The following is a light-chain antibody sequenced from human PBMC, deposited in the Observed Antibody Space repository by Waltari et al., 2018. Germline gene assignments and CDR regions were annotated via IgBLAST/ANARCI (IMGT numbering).Light chain of an antibody. CDR2: DNN. Sequence: QSVLTQPPSVSAAPGQKVTISCSGSSSNFGNHYVAWYPQFPGTAPKLPIYDNNKRPSGIPDRFSGSKSGTSATLGITGLQTGDEADYYCGTWDSSLRGGVFGGGTKLTVL. CDR3: GTWDSSLRGGV. CDR1: SSNFGNHY. J-gene: IGLJ2*01. V-gene: IGLV1-51*01.